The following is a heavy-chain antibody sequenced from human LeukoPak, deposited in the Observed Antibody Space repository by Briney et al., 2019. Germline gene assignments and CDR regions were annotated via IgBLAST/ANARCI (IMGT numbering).Heavy chain of an antibody. J-gene: IGHJ4*02. D-gene: IGHD3-10*01. CDR1: GGTFSSYA. V-gene: IGHV1-69*06. CDR3: ARDLLDGSGSYYNEPYYFDY. CDR2: IIPIFGTA. Sequence: GASVKVSCKASGGTFSSYAISWVRQAPGQGLEWMGGIIPIFGTANYAQKFQGRVTITADKSTSTAYMELSSLRSEDTAVYYCARDLLDGSGSYYNEPYYFDYWGQGTLVTVSS.